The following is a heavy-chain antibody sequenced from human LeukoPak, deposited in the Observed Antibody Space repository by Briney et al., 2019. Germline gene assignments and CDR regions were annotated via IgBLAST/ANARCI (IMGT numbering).Heavy chain of an antibody. V-gene: IGHV3-30*02. CDR2: IPYDGSDK. CDR3: RDAFDY. J-gene: IGHJ4*02. Sequence: GGSLRLSCAASGFTFSSYGMHWVRQAPGKGLEWVAFIPYDGSDKYYADSVKGRFTISRDNSKNTLYLQMNSLRAEDTAVYYCRDAFDYWGQGTLVTVST. CDR1: GFTFSSYG.